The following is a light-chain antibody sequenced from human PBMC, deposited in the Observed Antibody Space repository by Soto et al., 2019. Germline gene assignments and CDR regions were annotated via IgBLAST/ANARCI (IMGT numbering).Light chain of an antibody. J-gene: IGLJ3*02. Sequence: QSALTQPPSASGSPGQSVTISCTGTSIDIGGYNSVSWYQQHPGKAPKLMIYEVNKRPLGVPERFSGSKSGNTASLTVSGLQADDEADYYCSSSAGTNSFVLFGGGTKLTVL. V-gene: IGLV2-8*01. CDR1: SIDIGGYNS. CDR2: EVN. CDR3: SSSAGTNSFVL.